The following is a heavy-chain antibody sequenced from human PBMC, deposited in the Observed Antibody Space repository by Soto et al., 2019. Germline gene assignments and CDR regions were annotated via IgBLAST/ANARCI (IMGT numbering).Heavy chain of an antibody. CDR2: IIPLLDTT. J-gene: IGHJ6*02. Sequence: ASVKVSCKTSGGTFSNDIITWVRQAPGQGLEWMGRIIPLLDTTNYAQKFQGRVTITADKSTGTAYMELNSLRSEDTAVYYCARDLEYYGFWSGYYRYYYYGMDVWGQGTTVTVSS. V-gene: IGHV1-69*08. CDR3: ARDLEYYGFWSGYYRYYYYGMDV. CDR1: GGTFSNDI. D-gene: IGHD3-3*01.